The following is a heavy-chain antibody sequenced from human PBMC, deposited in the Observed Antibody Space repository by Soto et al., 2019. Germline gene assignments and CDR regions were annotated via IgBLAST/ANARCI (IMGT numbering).Heavy chain of an antibody. Sequence: PGGSLRLSCAASGFTFSSYAMSWVRQAPGKGLEWVSAISGSGGSTYYADSVKGRFTISRDNSKNTLYLQMNSLRAEDTAVYYCAKLSDVGLSVPYYYYYYMDVWGKGTTVTVSS. D-gene: IGHD2-2*01. CDR2: ISGSGGST. CDR1: GFTFSSYA. J-gene: IGHJ6*03. CDR3: AKLSDVGLSVPYYYYYYMDV. V-gene: IGHV3-23*01.